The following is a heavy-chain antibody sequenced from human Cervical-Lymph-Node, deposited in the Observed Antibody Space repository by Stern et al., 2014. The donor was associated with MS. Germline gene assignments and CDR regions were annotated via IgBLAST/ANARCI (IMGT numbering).Heavy chain of an antibody. J-gene: IGHJ4*02. CDR3: AREEACCTYFFDY. Sequence: QVQLQESGPGLVKPSETLSLTCTVSGDSISSTGYYWVWIRQPPGKGLEWIGSIFYSGSAYSSPSLKSRVTLSVDTSKNQFARALTAGTAADTAVYYCAREEACCTYFFDYWGQGTVVTVSS. CDR2: IFYSGSA. CDR1: GDSISSTGYY. D-gene: IGHD2-8*01. V-gene: IGHV4-39*02.